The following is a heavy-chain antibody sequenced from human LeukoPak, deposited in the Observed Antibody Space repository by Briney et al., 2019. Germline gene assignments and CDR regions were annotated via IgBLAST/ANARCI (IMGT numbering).Heavy chain of an antibody. Sequence: SETLSLTCTVSGGSIRGNGYYWGWIRQAPGKGLEWIGSIYYDGSTYYNPSLKSRVTISVDTPKNYFSLKLSSATAADTAVYYCASSVWWPYYFDYWGQGTLVTVSS. CDR2: IYYDGST. CDR3: ASSVWWPYYFDY. J-gene: IGHJ4*02. V-gene: IGHV4-39*02. CDR1: GGSIRGNGYY. D-gene: IGHD4/OR15-4a*01.